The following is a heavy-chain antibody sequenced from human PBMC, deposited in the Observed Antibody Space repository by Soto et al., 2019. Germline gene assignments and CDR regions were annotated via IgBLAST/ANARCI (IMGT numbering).Heavy chain of an antibody. V-gene: IGHV3-30*18. CDR3: AKEYSGYDHFDY. CDR1: GFTFSSYD. D-gene: IGHD5-12*01. J-gene: IGHJ4*02. CDR2: ISYDGSNK. Sequence: QVQLVESGGGVVQPGRSLRLSCAASGFTFSSYDMHWVRQAPGKGLEWVAVISYDGSNKYYADSAKGRFTISRDNSKNTLYLQMNSLRAEDTAVYYCAKEYSGYDHFDYWGQGTLVTVSS.